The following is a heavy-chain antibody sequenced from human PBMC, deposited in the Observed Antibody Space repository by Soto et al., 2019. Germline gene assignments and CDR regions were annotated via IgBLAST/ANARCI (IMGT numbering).Heavy chain of an antibody. CDR2: IYYSGST. V-gene: IGHV4-39*01. D-gene: IGHD6-19*01. J-gene: IGHJ4*02. CDR3: ARLHSLAGIGY. CDR1: GGSISSSSYY. Sequence: QLQLQESGPGLVKPSETLSLTCTVSGGSISSSSYYWGWIRQPPGKGLEWIGSIYYSGSTYYNPSLKSRVTRSVDTSKNQFSLKLSSVTAADTAVYYCARLHSLAGIGYWGQGTLVTVSS.